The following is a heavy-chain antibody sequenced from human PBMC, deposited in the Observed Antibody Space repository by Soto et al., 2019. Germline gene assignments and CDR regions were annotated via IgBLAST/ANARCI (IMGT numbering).Heavy chain of an antibody. CDR3: ASPGGGSDILTGYYMDNWFDP. CDR1: GGSISSSSYY. J-gene: IGHJ5*02. V-gene: IGHV4-39*01. D-gene: IGHD3-9*01. CDR2: IYYSGST. Sequence: SETLSLTCTVSGGSISSSSYYWGWIRQPPGKGLEWIGSIYYSGSTYYNPSLKSRVTISVDTSKNQFSLKLSSVTAADTAVYYCASPGGGSDILTGYYMDNWFDPWGQGTLVTVSS.